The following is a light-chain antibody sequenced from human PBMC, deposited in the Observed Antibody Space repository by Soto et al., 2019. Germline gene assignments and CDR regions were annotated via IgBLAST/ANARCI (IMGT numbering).Light chain of an antibody. V-gene: IGKV3-15*01. J-gene: IGKJ2*01. CDR1: QSVGSN. CDR2: GAS. Sequence: EIVMTQSPATLSVSPGERATLSCRASQSVGSNLAWYQQKPGQTPRLLIYGASNRAPGIPARFSGSGSGTEFTLTISSLQSEDFAVYYCQQYNNWPLYTVGQGTKLEIK. CDR3: QQYNNWPLYT.